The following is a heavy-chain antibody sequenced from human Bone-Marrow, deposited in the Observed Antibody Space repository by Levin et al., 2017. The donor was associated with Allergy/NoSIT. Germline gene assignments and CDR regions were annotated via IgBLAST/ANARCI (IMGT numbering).Heavy chain of an antibody. CDR3: AKDIISGSYRSYGMDV. V-gene: IGHV3-9*01. CDR2: ISWNSGSI. Sequence: SLKISCAASGFTFDDYAMHWVRQAPGKGLEWVSGISWNSGSIGYADSVKGRFTISRDNAKNSLYLQMNSLRAEDTALYYCAKDIISGSYRSYGMDVWGQGTTVTVSS. CDR1: GFTFDDYA. J-gene: IGHJ6*02. D-gene: IGHD1-26*01.